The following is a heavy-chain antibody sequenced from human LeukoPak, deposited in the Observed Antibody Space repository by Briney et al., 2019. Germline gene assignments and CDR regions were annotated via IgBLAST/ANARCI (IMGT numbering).Heavy chain of an antibody. CDR2: IYYSGNT. V-gene: IGHV4-39*07. D-gene: IGHD2-2*01. J-gene: IGHJ5*02. CDR3: ARGGYQLLTP. CDR1: GGSISGSSYY. Sequence: SETLSLTCTVSGGSISGSSYYWGWIRQPPGKGLEWIGSIYYSGNTYYNPSLKSRVTISVDTSKNQFSLKLSSVTAADTAVYYCARGGYQLLTPWGQGTLVTVSS.